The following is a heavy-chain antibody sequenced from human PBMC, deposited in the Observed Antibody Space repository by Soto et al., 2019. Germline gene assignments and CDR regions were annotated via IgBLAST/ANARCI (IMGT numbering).Heavy chain of an antibody. Sequence: ASVTVSCKASGYTFTSYDINWVRQATGPGLEWMGWMNPNSGNTGYAQKFQGRVTMTRNTSISTAYMELSSLRSEDTAVYYCARGGAKWARLRAFDIWGQGTMVTVSS. CDR2: MNPNSGNT. D-gene: IGHD3-16*01. V-gene: IGHV1-8*01. CDR1: GYTFTSYD. J-gene: IGHJ3*02. CDR3: ARGGAKWARLRAFDI.